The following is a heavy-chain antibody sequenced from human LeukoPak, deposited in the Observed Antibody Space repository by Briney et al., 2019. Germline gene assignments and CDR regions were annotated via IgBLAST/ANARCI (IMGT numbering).Heavy chain of an antibody. CDR1: GFTFNNYA. D-gene: IGHD3-3*01. V-gene: IGHV3-23*01. Sequence: GSLRLSCAASGFTFNNYAMNWVRQAPGKGLEWVSGFSGSGATTDFADSVKGRFTISRDNSKNTLYLQMNSLRAEDTAVYYCAKEFNMNREIIRDAFDIWGQGTMVIVSS. J-gene: IGHJ3*02. CDR2: FSGSGATT. CDR3: AKEFNMNREIIRDAFDI.